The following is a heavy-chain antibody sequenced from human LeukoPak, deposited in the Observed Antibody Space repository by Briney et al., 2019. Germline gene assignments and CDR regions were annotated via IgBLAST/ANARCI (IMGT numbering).Heavy chain of an antibody. CDR2: ISTGSSYI. J-gene: IGHJ3*02. D-gene: IGHD3-22*01. V-gene: IGHV3-21*01. CDR1: GFTFSTYT. CDR3: ARAPDGYEAFDI. Sequence: PGGSLRLSCAASGFTFSTYTMNWVRQAPGKGLEWVSSISTGSSYIYYADSVRGRFTISRDNAKNSLYLQMNSLRAEDTAVYYCARAPDGYEAFDIWGQGTMVTVSS.